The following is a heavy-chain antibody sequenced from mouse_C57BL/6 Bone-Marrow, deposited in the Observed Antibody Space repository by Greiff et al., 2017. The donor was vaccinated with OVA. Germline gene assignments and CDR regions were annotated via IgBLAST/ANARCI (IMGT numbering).Heavy chain of an antibody. CDR3: ALYDYDGAFDY. V-gene: IGHV1-81*01. CDR2: IYPRSGNT. J-gene: IGHJ2*01. CDR1: GYTFTSYG. Sequence: VKLMESGAELARPGASVKLSCKASGYTFTSYGISWVKQRTGQGLEWIGAIYPRSGNTYYNEKFKGKATLTADKSSSTAYMELLSLTSEDSAVYFCALYDYDGAFDYWGQGTTLTVSS. D-gene: IGHD2-4*01.